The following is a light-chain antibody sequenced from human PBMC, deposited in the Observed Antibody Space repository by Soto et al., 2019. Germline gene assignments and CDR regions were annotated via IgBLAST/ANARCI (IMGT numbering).Light chain of an antibody. Sequence: EIVMTQSPATLSVSPGERATLSCRASQSVSSNLAWYQQKHGQAPRLLIYGASTRATGIPARLSGSGSGTEFTLTISRLQSEDFAVYYCQQYNNWPPITFGQGTKLEIK. CDR3: QQYNNWPPIT. V-gene: IGKV3-15*01. CDR1: QSVSSN. J-gene: IGKJ2*01. CDR2: GAS.